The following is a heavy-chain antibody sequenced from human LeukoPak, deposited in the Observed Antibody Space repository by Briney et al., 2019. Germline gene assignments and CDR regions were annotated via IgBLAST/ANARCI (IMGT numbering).Heavy chain of an antibody. V-gene: IGHV1-2*02. CDR3: ARDGDYDSSGYSLGYYFDY. CDR1: GYTFTGYY. D-gene: IGHD3-22*01. J-gene: IGHJ4*02. Sequence: ASVKVSCKASGYTFTGYYMHWVRQAPGQGLEWMGWINPNSGGTNYAQKFQGRVTMTRDTSISTVYMELSSLRSEDTAVYYCARDGDYDSSGYSLGYYFDYWGQGTLVTVSS. CDR2: INPNSGGT.